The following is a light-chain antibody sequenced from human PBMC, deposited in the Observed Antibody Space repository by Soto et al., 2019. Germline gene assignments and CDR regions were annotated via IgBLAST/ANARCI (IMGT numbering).Light chain of an antibody. CDR1: SGDVGTYNY. Sequence: QSALTQPRSVSGSPGQSVTISCTGTSGDVGTYNYVSWYQQYPGKAPKLMIYDVIKRPSGVTDRFSGYKSGNTASLTISGLQAEDEADYYCCSYAGSYSGVFGGGTKVTVL. CDR3: CSYAGSYSGV. V-gene: IGLV2-11*01. CDR2: DVI. J-gene: IGLJ3*02.